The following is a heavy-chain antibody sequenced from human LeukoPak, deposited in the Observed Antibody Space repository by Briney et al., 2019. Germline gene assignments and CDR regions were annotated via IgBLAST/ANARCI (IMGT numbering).Heavy chain of an antibody. Sequence: GGSLRFSCAASGFTVSSNYMNWVRQAPGKGLEWVSVIYSGGSTYYTDSVKGRFTISRDNSKNTLYLQMNSLRAEDTAVYYCARGRTTAFGVVIIPFDYWGQGTLVTVSS. J-gene: IGHJ4*02. CDR2: IYSGGST. CDR3: ARGRTTAFGVVIIPFDY. D-gene: IGHD3-3*01. CDR1: GFTVSSNY. V-gene: IGHV3-53*01.